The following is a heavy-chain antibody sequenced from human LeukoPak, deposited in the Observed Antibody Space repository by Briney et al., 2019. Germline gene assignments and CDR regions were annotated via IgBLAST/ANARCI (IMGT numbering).Heavy chain of an antibody. V-gene: IGHV3-9*01. CDR1: GFTFDDYA. J-gene: IGHJ4*02. Sequence: PGGSLRLSCVASGFTFDDYAMHWVRQAPGKGLEWVAGINWNSVSAVYADSLKGRLTISRDNAKNSLFLQMNSPKTEDTAFYYCAKGARSSNGYTTDWGQGILVTVSS. CDR2: INWNSVSA. D-gene: IGHD3-22*01. CDR3: AKGARSSNGYTTD.